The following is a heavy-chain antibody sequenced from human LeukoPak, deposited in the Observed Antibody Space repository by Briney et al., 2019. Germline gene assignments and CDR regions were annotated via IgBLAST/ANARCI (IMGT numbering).Heavy chain of an antibody. CDR1: GFTFSTYW. Sequence: GESLRLSCAASGFTFSTYWMHWVRQAPRKGLLWVARINTDGSSTLYADSVKGRFTISRDNAKSTLYLQMDSLRPEDTAVYYCARVDPTGDGYNCFDSWGQGTLVTVSS. V-gene: IGHV3-74*01. CDR2: INTDGSST. CDR3: ARVDPTGDGYNCFDS. J-gene: IGHJ4*02. D-gene: IGHD5-24*01.